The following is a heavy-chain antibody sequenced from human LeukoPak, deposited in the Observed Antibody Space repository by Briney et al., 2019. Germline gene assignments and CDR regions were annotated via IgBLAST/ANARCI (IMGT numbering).Heavy chain of an antibody. Sequence: SETLSLTCAVYGGSFSGYYWSWIRQPPGKGLEWIGEINHSGSTNYNPSLKSRVTISVDTSKNQFSLKLSSVTAADTAVYYCARVDEAVAEGVGAFDIWGQGTMVTVSS. J-gene: IGHJ3*02. CDR2: INHSGST. V-gene: IGHV4-34*01. D-gene: IGHD6-19*01. CDR3: ARVDEAVAEGVGAFDI. CDR1: GGSFSGYY.